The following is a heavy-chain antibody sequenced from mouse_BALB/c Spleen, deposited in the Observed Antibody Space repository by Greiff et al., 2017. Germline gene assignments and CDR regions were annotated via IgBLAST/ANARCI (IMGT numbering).Heavy chain of an antibody. CDR3: ARGPMITNAMDY. D-gene: IGHD2-4*01. CDR1: GYSFTGYN. V-gene: IGHV1S135*01. Sequence: VQLQQSGPELGKPGASVKISCTASGYSFTGYNMYWVKQSHRKSLEWIGYIDPYNGGTSYNQKSKGKATLTVDKSSSTAYMHLNSLTSEDSAIYYCARGPMITNAMDYWGQGTSVTVSS. CDR2: IDPYNGGT. J-gene: IGHJ4*01.